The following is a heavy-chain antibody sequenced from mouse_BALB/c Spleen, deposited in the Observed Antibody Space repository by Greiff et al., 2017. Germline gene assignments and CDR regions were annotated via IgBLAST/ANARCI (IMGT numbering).Heavy chain of an antibody. CDR1: GYTFTSYW. D-gene: IGHD1-1*01. J-gene: IGHJ3*01. V-gene: IGHV1-7*01. Sequence: QVQLQQSGAELAKPGASVKMSCKASGYTFTSYWMHWVKQRPGQGLEWIGYINPSTGYTEYNQKFKDKATLTADKSSSTAYMQLSSLTSEDSAVYYCARETGLFWFAYWGQGTLVTVSA. CDR2: INPSTGYT. CDR3: ARETGLFWFAY.